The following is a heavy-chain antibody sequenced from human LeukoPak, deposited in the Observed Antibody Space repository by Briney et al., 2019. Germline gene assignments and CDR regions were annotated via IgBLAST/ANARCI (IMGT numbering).Heavy chain of an antibody. CDR2: ISYDGSNK. CDR1: GFTFSSYA. V-gene: IGHV3-30*04. J-gene: IGHJ6*03. Sequence: QSGGSLRLSCAASGFTFSSYAMHWVRQAPGKGLEWVAVISYDGSNKKYADSMKGRFTISRDNSKNTLYLQMNSLRAEDTAVYYCAKEGPTTVTKDLPPQYYYYYYYMDVWGKGTTVTISS. CDR3: AKEGPTTVTKDLPPQYYYYYYYMDV. D-gene: IGHD4-17*01.